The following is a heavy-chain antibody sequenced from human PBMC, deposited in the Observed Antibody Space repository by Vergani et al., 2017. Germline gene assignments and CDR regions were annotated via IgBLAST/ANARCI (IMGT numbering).Heavy chain of an antibody. J-gene: IGHJ3*01. CDR3: VHRLGYFDWDGAFYV. CDR2: VYWNDDE. D-gene: IGHD3-9*01. V-gene: IGHV2-5*01. Sequence: QITLRESGPTLVKPTQTLTLTCTFSGFSLTTGGEGVGWIRQPPGRALEWLAFVYWNDDERYSPSLKSRVTITKDTSKNEVILTMATMDPVDTATYYCVHRLGYFDWDGAFYVWVPGTMVTVSS. CDR1: GFSLTTGGEG.